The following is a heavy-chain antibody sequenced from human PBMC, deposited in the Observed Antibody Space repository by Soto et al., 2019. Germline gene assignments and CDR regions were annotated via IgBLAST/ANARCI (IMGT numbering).Heavy chain of an antibody. D-gene: IGHD4-17*01. J-gene: IGHJ4*02. V-gene: IGHV3-30*14. CDR3: ARGFRTTVTPY. CDR1: GFTFSSSA. Sequence: GGSLRLSCAASGFTFSSSAMNWVRQAPGKGLEWVALISYDGSHEYYADSVKGRFTISRDNSRDTLSLQMNTLRSEDTAVYYCARGFRTTVTPYWGQRTLVTVSS. CDR2: ISYDGSHE.